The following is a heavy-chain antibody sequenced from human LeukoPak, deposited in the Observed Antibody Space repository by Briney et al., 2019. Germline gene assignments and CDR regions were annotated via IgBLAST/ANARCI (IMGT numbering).Heavy chain of an antibody. Sequence: GSVKVSCKASGYAFTNYAMNWVRQAPGQGLQWMGWINTNTGNPTYARGFTGRFVFSLDTSVNTAYLQIINLKAEDTAVYYCARVRQQLAAYWHDPWGQGTLVTVSS. CDR1: GYAFTNYA. V-gene: IGHV7-4-1*02. CDR2: INTNTGNP. D-gene: IGHD6-13*01. CDR3: ARVRQQLAAYWHDP. J-gene: IGHJ5*02.